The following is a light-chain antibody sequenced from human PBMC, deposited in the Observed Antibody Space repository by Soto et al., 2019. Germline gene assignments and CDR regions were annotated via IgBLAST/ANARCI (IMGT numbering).Light chain of an antibody. CDR1: SSNIGAGDD. J-gene: IGLJ2*01. V-gene: IGLV1-40*01. CDR3: QAYDSSLSGSV. CDR2: DNS. Sequence: QAVVTQPPSVSGSPGQRATISCTGSSSNIGAGDDVHWYQQLPVTAPKLLIYDNSNRPSGVPDRFSGSKSGTSASLAITGLQAEDEADYYCQAYDSSLSGSVFGGGTKLTVL.